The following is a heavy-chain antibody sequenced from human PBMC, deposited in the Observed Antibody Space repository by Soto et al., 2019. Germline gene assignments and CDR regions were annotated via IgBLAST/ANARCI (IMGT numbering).Heavy chain of an antibody. D-gene: IGHD1-1*01. CDR2: IYYSGST. CDR3: ARWPQLEPRFDY. J-gene: IGHJ4*02. Sequence: QVQLQESGPGLVKPSQTLSLTCTVSGGSISSGGYYWSWIRQHPGKGLEWIGYIYYSGSTYYNPSRKTRVTISVDTSKNNFSLRLSSVPAADTAVYCWARWPQLEPRFDYWGQGTLVTVSS. CDR1: GGSISSGGYY. V-gene: IGHV4-31*03.